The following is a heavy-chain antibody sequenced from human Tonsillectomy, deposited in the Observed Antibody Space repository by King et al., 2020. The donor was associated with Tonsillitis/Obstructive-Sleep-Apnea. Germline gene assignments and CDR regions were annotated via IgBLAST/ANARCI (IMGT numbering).Heavy chain of an antibody. J-gene: IGHJ4*02. Sequence: VQLVESGGGVVQSGRSLRLSCAASGFTFNNYVMHWVRQAPGKGLEWVAVIWYDGSNKYYADSVKGRFTISRDNSKNTLYLQMNSLRAEDTAVYHCATEEGYGGPRVFDYWGQGTLVTVSS. CDR1: GFTFNNYV. CDR3: ATEEGYGGPRVFDY. D-gene: IGHD4-23*01. V-gene: IGHV3-33*01. CDR2: IWYDGSNK.